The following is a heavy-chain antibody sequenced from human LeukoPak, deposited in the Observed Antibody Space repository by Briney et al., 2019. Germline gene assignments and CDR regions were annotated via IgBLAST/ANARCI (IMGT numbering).Heavy chain of an antibody. CDR1: GFTFSSYS. CDR3: AKGTREGYCSGGTCYPFDY. J-gene: IGHJ4*02. D-gene: IGHD2-15*01. V-gene: IGHV3-21*04. Sequence: SGGSLRLSCAASGFTFSSYSMNWVRQAPGKGLEWVSSISSSSSYIYYADSVKGRFTISRDNSKNTLYLQMNSLRAEDTAVYYCAKGTREGYCSGGTCYPFDYWGQGTLVTVSS. CDR2: ISSSSSYI.